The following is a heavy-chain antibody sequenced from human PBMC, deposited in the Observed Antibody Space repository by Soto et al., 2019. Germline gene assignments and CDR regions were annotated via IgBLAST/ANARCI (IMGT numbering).Heavy chain of an antibody. D-gene: IGHD4-17*01. V-gene: IGHV3-74*01. Sequence: EVQLVESGGGLVQPGGSLRVSCVASGFTFSNYGMHWLRQVPGKGLVWVSRINSDGSTTTYADSVKGRFTISRDNAKNTLYLQMNSLRAEDTAVYFCARVAYGDYSFTYGGQGTLLTVSS. CDR3: ARVAYGDYSFTY. J-gene: IGHJ4*02. CDR2: INSDGSTT. CDR1: GFTFSNYG.